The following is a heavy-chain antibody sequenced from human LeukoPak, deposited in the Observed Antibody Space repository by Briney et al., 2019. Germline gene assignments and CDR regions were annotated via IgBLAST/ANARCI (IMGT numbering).Heavy chain of an antibody. D-gene: IGHD1-1*01. CDR3: ARGPTISETGYFDY. Sequence: SETLSLTCAVYGGSFSAYYWSWIRQSPGKGLEWIAEINHRGDTNYNPSVKRRGSISVDTSKNQFSLKVTSLTAADTAVYYCARGPTISETGYFDYWGQGTLVTVSS. V-gene: IGHV4-34*01. CDR2: INHRGDT. CDR1: GGSFSAYY. J-gene: IGHJ4*03.